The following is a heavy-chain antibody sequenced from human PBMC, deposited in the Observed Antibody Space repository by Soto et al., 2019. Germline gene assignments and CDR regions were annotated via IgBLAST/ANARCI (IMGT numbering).Heavy chain of an antibody. J-gene: IGHJ2*01. V-gene: IGHV1-24*01. Sequence: ASVKVSCKVSGYTLTELSMHWVRQAPGKGLEWMGGFDPEDGETIYAQKFQGRVTMTEDTSTDTAYMELSSLRSEDTAVYYCATSGYCSSTSCHWYFDLWGRGTLVTVSS. D-gene: IGHD2-2*03. CDR3: ATSGYCSSTSCHWYFDL. CDR2: FDPEDGET. CDR1: GYTLTELS.